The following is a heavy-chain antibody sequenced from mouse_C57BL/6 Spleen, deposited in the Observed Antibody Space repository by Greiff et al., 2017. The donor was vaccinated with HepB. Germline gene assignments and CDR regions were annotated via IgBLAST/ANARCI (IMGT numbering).Heavy chain of an antibody. J-gene: IGHJ2*01. CDR1: GYTFTSYW. CDR2: IYPGSGST. CDR3: ARGRGHYFDY. Sequence: QVQLQQPGAELVKPGASVKMSCKASGYTFTSYWITWVKQRPGQGLEWIGDIYPGSGSTNYNEKFKSKATLTVDKSSSTAYMQLSSLTSEDSAVYYCARGRGHYFDYWGQGTTLTVSS. V-gene: IGHV1-55*01.